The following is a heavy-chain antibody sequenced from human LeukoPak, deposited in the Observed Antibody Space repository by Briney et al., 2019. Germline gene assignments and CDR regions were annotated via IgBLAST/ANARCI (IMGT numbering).Heavy chain of an antibody. CDR3: AMASWVGGLDY. D-gene: IGHD6-13*01. J-gene: IGHJ4*02. Sequence: GGSLRLSCAASGFTVSSNYMSWVRQAPGKGLEWVSVIYRGGSTYYADSVKGRFTISRDNSKNTLYLQMNNLRAEDTAVYYCAMASWVGGLDYWGQGTLVTVSS. CDR2: IYRGGST. CDR1: GFTVSSNY. V-gene: IGHV3-66*01.